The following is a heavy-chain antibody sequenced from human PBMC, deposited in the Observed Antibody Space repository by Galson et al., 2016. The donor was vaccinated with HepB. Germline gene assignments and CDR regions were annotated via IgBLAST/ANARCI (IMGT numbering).Heavy chain of an antibody. CDR3: ATLELRPPTDY. D-gene: IGHD3-16*01. CDR1: GFTFSIYE. J-gene: IGHJ4*02. V-gene: IGHV3-48*03. Sequence: SLRLSCAASGFTFSIYEMNWVRLAPGKGPEWISYIDDRSRTTLYADSVRGRFTISRDNAKNSLFLLMNNLRVEDTAVYYCATLELRPPTDYWGRGTLVTVSS. CDR2: IDDRSRTT.